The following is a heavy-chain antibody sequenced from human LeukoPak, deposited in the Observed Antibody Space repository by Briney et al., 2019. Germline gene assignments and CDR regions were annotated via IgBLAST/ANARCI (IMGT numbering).Heavy chain of an antibody. D-gene: IGHD6-6*01. CDR1: GFTSRNYA. CDR3: ASGRGIENSSPLDY. J-gene: IGHJ4*02. CDR2: ISGSGGST. Sequence: PGGSLRLSCAASGFTSRNYAMSWVRHAPGKGLEWVSTISGSGGSTYYADSVKGRFTISRDNSKNTLYLQMNSLRDEDTAVYYCASGRGIENSSPLDYWGQGTLVTVSS. V-gene: IGHV3-23*01.